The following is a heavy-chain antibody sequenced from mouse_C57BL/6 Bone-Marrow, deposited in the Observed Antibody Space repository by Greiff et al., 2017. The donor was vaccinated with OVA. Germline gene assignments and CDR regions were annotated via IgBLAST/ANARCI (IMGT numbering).Heavy chain of an antibody. D-gene: IGHD1-1*01. J-gene: IGHJ4*01. CDR2: IDPSDSYT. V-gene: IGHV1-69*01. CDR3: ARLIYYYGSSYCAMDY. Sequence: QVQLQQSGAELVMPGASVKLSCKASGYTFTSYWMHWVKQRPGQGLEWIGEIDPSDSYTNYNQKFKGKSTLTVDKSSSTAYMQLSSLTSEDSAVYYWARLIYYYGSSYCAMDYWGQGTSVTVSS. CDR1: GYTFTSYW.